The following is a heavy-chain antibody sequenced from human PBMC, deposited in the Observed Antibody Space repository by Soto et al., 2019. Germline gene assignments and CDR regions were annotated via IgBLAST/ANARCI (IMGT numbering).Heavy chain of an antibody. CDR2: IDPSDPYT. Sequence: ASLKISCRGSEYSLTSYGISWVGQGTGKGLEWMGRIDPSDPYTNYSPSFQGHVTISAEKSISTAYLQWSSLKASDTAMYYCARLDGSRSLLGGMDGWGQGTTVTVSS. V-gene: IGHV5-10-1*01. J-gene: IGHJ6*02. CDR1: EYSLTSYG. D-gene: IGHD6-13*01. CDR3: ARLDGSRSLLGGMDG.